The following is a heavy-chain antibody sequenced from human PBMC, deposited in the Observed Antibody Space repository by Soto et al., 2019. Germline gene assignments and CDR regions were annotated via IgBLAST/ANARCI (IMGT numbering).Heavy chain of an antibody. V-gene: IGHV4-31*03. CDR1: GGSISSGGYY. CDR2: IYYSGST. J-gene: IGHJ5*02. Sequence: TSETLSLTCTVSGGSISSGGYYWSWIRQHPGKGLEWIGYIYYSGSTYYNPSLKSRVTISVDTSKNQFSLKLSSVTAADTAVYYCARAVRHNNWFDPWGQGTLVTVSS. CDR3: ARAVRHNNWFDP. D-gene: IGHD6-19*01.